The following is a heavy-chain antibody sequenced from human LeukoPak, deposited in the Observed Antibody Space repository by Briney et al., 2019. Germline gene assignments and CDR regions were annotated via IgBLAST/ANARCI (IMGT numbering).Heavy chain of an antibody. CDR2: IIPIFGTA. D-gene: IGHD6-13*01. CDR3: ARAPAAGTDHFDY. J-gene: IGHJ4*02. Sequence: SVKVSCKASGGTFSSYAISWVRQAPGQGLEWMGGIIPIFGTANYAQKFQGRVTITADKSTSTAYMELSSLRSEDTAVYYCARAPAAGTDHFDYWGQGTPVTVSS. V-gene: IGHV1-69*06. CDR1: GGTFSSYA.